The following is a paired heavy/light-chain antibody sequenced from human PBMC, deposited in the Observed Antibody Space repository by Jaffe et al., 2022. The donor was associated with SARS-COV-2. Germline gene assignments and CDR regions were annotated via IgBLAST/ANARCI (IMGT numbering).Heavy chain of an antibody. CDR1: GFTFGDYP. CDR2: IRRKAYGGAT. Sequence: EVQMVESGGGLEQPGRSLRLSCITSGFTFGDYPVSWFRQAPGKGLEWVGFIRRKAYGGATEYAASVKGRFTISRDDSKSIAYLQMNSLKTEDTAVYYCTRGPWLAYFDYWGQGTLVTVSS. D-gene: IGHD6-19*01. CDR3: TRGPWLAYFDY. V-gene: IGHV3-49*03. J-gene: IGHJ4*02.
Light chain of an antibody. CDR2: DTN. Sequence: QAVVTQEPSLTVSPGGTVTLTCGSSTGSVTSGLYPYWFQQKPGQAPRTLIHDTNRKHSWTPARFSGSLLGGKAALTLSGAQPEDEADYYCLLSYSGDRPVFGGGTKLTVL. V-gene: IGLV7-46*01. J-gene: IGLJ3*02. CDR1: TGSVTSGLY. CDR3: LLSYSGDRPV.